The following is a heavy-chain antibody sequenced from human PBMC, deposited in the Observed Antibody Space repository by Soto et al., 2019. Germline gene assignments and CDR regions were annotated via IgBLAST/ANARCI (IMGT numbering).Heavy chain of an antibody. Sequence: GSLRLACAASGFTFSSYAMHWVRQAPGKGLEWVALISYDGSNIHYADSVKGRFTISRDNSKNTLYLQMNSLRAEDTAVYYCARDRYPLDYWGQGTLVTVSS. V-gene: IGHV3-30*14. CDR1: GFTFSSYA. CDR3: ARDRYPLDY. D-gene: IGHD1-1*01. CDR2: ISYDGSNI. J-gene: IGHJ4*02.